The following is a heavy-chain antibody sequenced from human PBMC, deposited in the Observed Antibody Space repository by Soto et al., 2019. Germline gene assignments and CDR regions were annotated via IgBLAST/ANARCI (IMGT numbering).Heavy chain of an antibody. CDR3: ARGRFDYGDYYYFDY. D-gene: IGHD4-17*01. CDR2: MNPNSGNT. V-gene: IGHV1-8*01. Sequence: ASVKVSCKASGYTFTSYDINWVRQATGQGLEWMGWMNPNSGNTGYAQKFQGRVTMTRNTSISTAYMELSSLGSEDTAVYYCARGRFDYGDYYYFDYWGQGTLVTVSS. J-gene: IGHJ4*02. CDR1: GYTFTSYD.